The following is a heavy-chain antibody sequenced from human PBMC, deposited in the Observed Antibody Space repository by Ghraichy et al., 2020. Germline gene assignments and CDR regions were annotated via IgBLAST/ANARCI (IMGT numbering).Heavy chain of an antibody. J-gene: IGHJ6*02. CDR1: GYTFTSYG. CDR3: ARVPRLDSKTLWLPSLSLNYGMDV. V-gene: IGHV1-18*01. D-gene: IGHD5-12*01. Sequence: ASVKVSCKASGYTFTSYGISWVRQAPGQGLEWMGWISAYNGNTNYAQKLQGRVTMTTDTSTSTAYMELRSLRSDDTAVYYCARVPRLDSKTLWLPSLSLNYGMDVWGQGTTVTVSS. CDR2: ISAYNGNT.